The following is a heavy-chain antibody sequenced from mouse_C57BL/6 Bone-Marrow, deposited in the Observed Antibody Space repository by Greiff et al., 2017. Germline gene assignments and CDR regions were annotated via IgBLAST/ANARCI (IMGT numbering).Heavy chain of an antibody. CDR1: GYTFTSYW. CDR2: IHPNSGST. Sequence: QVQLQQPGAELVKPGASVKLSCKASGYTFTSYWMHWVKQRPGQGLEWIGMIHPNSGSTNYNEKFKSKATLTVDKSSSTAYMQLSSLTSEDSAVXYCVRGATMVTTGPAYWGQGSLVTVSA. J-gene: IGHJ3*01. D-gene: IGHD2-2*01. V-gene: IGHV1-64*01. CDR3: VRGATMVTTGPAY.